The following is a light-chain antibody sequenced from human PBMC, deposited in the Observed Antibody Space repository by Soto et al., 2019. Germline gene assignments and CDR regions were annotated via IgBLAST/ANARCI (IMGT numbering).Light chain of an antibody. CDR1: QSIATY. Sequence: DIQMTQSPSSLSASVGDRVTITCRASQSIATYLNWYQHKLGKAPKLLIYAASSLQTGVPSRFSGSGSGTDFTLTISSLQPEDFATYFCQQSYTIPITFGQGTRLAIK. CDR2: AAS. J-gene: IGKJ5*01. V-gene: IGKV1-39*01. CDR3: QQSYTIPIT.